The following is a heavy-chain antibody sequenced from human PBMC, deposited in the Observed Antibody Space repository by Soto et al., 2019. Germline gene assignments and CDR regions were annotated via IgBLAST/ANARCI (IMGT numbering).Heavy chain of an antibody. J-gene: IGHJ4*02. CDR3: ARRNNSGPIDY. Sequence: QVHLVQSGAEVKEPGASLKVSCKTSGFTFTTHAIHWVRQAPGQRFEWMGWINAGNGNTKYSQRFQDRVTISRDTSASTAYMELSSLTSEDRAGYYCARRNNSGPIDYWCQGTLVTVSS. D-gene: IGHD5-12*01. V-gene: IGHV1-3*01. CDR2: INAGNGNT. CDR1: GFTFTTHA.